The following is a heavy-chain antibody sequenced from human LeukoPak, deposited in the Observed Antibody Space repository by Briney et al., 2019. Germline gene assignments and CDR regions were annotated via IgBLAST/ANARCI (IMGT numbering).Heavy chain of an antibody. CDR2: IYSSGRT. CDR1: GFSISSGFY. CDR3: ARGDSGWYLGLGFDY. Sequence: SETLSLTCSVSGFSISSGFYWGWIRQPPGKGLEWIGSIYSSGRTYYNPSLKSRVTISVDTSRNQVSLKLRSVTAADTAVYYCARGDSGWYLGLGFDYWGQGTLVTVSS. V-gene: IGHV4-38-2*02. J-gene: IGHJ4*02. D-gene: IGHD6-19*01.